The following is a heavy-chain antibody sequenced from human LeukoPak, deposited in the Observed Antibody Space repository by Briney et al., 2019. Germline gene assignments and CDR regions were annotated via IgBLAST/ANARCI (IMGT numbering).Heavy chain of an antibody. CDR1: GFTLSSYG. J-gene: IGHJ4*02. Sequence: GGSLRLSCVVSGFTLSSYGMHWVRQAPGKGLEWVAVISYDGSNKNYADSVRGRFTISRDNSKNTLYLQMNSLRAEDTALYYCAKVGVWGSFLFDYWGQGTLVTVSS. D-gene: IGHD3-16*01. CDR3: AKVGVWGSFLFDY. V-gene: IGHV3-30*18. CDR2: ISYDGSNK.